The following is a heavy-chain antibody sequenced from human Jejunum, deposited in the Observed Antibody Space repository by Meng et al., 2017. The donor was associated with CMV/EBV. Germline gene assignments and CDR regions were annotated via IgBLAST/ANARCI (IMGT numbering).Heavy chain of an antibody. Sequence: SGLTCMTCGMGWGRQAPGEGLEWVANINQGGSEKNDVDSVKGRLTISRDNAKNSLFLQMNSLGAEDTAVSYCATHWRGTGSNCLDYWGQGTLVTVSS. J-gene: IGHJ4*02. CDR3: ATHWRGTGSNCLDY. CDR1: GLTCMTCG. D-gene: IGHD4-11*01. CDR2: INQGGSEK. V-gene: IGHV3-7*01.